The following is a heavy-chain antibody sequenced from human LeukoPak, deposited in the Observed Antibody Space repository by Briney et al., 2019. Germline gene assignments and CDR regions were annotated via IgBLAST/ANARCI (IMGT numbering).Heavy chain of an antibody. CDR2: INPNSGGT. CDR3: ARRKITIFGVVTHWFDP. D-gene: IGHD3-3*01. V-gene: IGHV1-2*02. CDR1: GYTFTGYY. J-gene: IGHJ5*02. Sequence: ASVKVSCKASGYTFTGYYMHWVRQAPGQGLEWMGWINPNSGGTNYAQKFQGRVTMTRDTSISTAYMELSRLRSDDTAVYYCARRKITIFGVVTHWFDPWGQGTLVTVSS.